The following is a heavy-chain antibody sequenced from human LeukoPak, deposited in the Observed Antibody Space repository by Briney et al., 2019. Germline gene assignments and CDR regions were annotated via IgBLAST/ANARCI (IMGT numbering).Heavy chain of an antibody. V-gene: IGHV3-33*08. CDR1: GFTFSSYG. CDR2: IWYDGSNK. D-gene: IGHD1-14*01. Sequence: GGSLRLSRAASGFTFSSYGMHWVRQAPGKGLEWVAVIWYDGSNKYYADSVKGRFTISRDNSKNTLYLQMNSLRAEDAAVYYCARDPGEPYFDYWGQGTLVTVPS. J-gene: IGHJ4*02. CDR3: ARDPGEPYFDY.